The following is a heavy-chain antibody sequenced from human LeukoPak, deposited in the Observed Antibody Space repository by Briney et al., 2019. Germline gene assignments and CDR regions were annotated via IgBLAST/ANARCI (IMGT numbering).Heavy chain of an antibody. D-gene: IGHD3-22*01. J-gene: IGHJ4*02. V-gene: IGHV1-58*02. Sequence: SVKVSCKASGLTFTSSAMQWVRQARGQRLEWIGWIVVGSGNTNYAQKFQERVTITRDMSTSTAYMELSSLRSEDTAVYYCAADGYYDSSGYFIFDYWGQGTLVTVSS. CDR1: GLTFTSSA. CDR3: AADGYYDSSGYFIFDY. CDR2: IVVGSGNT.